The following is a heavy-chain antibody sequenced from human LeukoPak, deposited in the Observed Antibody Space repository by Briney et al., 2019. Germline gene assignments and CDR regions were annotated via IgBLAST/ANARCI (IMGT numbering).Heavy chain of an antibody. CDR3: AREHYYDSSSSYCFDY. J-gene: IGHJ4*02. CDR1: GGSISSGGYY. CDR2: IYYSGST. D-gene: IGHD3-22*01. Sequence: PSQTLSLTCTVSGGSISSGGYYWNWIRQHPGKGLEWIGYIYYSGSTYYNPSLKSRVTISVDTSKNQFSLKLSSVTAADTAVYYCAREHYYDSSSSYCFDYWGQGTLVTDSS. V-gene: IGHV4-31*03.